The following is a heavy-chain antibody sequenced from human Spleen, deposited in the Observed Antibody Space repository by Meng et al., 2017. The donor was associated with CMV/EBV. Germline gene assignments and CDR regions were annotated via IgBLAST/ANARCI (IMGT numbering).Heavy chain of an antibody. Sequence: ASVKVSCKASGYTFTSYDINWVRQATGQGLEWMGWMNPNSGNTGYAQKFQGRVTITRNTSISTAYMELSSLRSEDTAVYYCAASVTSETYYDFWSGENWFDPWGQGTLVTVSS. V-gene: IGHV1-8*03. D-gene: IGHD3-3*01. CDR1: GYTFTSYD. J-gene: IGHJ5*02. CDR3: AASVTSETYYDFWSGENWFDP. CDR2: MNPNSGNT.